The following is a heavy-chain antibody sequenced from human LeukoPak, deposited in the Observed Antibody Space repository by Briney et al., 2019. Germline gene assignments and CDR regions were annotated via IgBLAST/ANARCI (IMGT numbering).Heavy chain of an antibody. V-gene: IGHV3-74*01. Sequence: GGSLRLSCAASGFTFSSYWMHWVRQAPGQGLVWVSRINNAGSSTNYADSVKGRFTISRDNAKNTLYLQMNSLRAEDTAVYYCARDCSSTSCYRSGLDPWGQGTLVTVSS. J-gene: IGHJ5*02. CDR3: ARDCSSTSCYRSGLDP. CDR1: GFTFSSYW. D-gene: IGHD2-2*01. CDR2: INNAGSST.